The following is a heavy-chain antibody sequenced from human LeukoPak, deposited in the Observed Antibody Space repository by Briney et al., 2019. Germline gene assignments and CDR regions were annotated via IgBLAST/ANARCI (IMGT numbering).Heavy chain of an antibody. D-gene: IGHD2-2*01. J-gene: IGHJ4*02. CDR2: ISSSSSYT. CDR3: ARDDKRYCSSTSCSAEDY. V-gene: IGHV3-11*06. CDR1: GFTFSDYY. Sequence: GGSLRLSCAASGFTFSDYYMSWIRRAPGKGLEWVSYISSSSSYTNYAGSVKGRFTISRDNAKNSLYLQMNSLRAEDTAVYCCARDDKRYCSSTSCSAEDYWGQGTLVTVSS.